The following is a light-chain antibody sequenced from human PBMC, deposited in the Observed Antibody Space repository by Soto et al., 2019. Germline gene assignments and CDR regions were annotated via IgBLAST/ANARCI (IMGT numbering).Light chain of an antibody. CDR1: ISSIGSNS. J-gene: IGLJ1*01. CDR2: SNN. CDR3: AAWDDTLNGYV. V-gene: IGLV1-44*01. Sequence: QSALTQPPSTSGTPGQRVTVSCSGTISSIGSNSVYWYQQLPGTAPKLLIYSNNLRPSGVPDRFSGSKSGTSASLAISGLQSEDEADFYCAAWDDTLNGYVFGTGTKVTVL.